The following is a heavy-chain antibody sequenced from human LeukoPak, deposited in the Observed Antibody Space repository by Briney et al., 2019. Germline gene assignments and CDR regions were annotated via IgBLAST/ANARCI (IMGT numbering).Heavy chain of an antibody. V-gene: IGHV1-24*01. CDR2: FDAENGDI. CDR3: ATEDPSGLDVLLN. D-gene: IGHD6-19*01. J-gene: IGHJ3*01. CDR1: GYLLRESS. Sequence: GASMKVSCKIPGYLLRESSMHWVRQAPGKGLEWMGGFDAENGDIIYAQKLQGRVTMTEDISTDTAYMELSDLRSDDTAVYYCATEDPSGLDVLLNWGQGTMVTVSS.